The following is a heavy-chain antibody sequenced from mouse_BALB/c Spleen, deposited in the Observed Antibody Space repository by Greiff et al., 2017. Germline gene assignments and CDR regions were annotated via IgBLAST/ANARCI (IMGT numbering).Heavy chain of an antibody. J-gene: IGHJ4*01. CDR1: GFSLTSYG. Sequence: QVQLQQSGPDLVAPSQSLSITCTVSGFSLTSYGVHWVRQPPGKGLEWLVVIWSDGSTTYNSALKSRLSISKDNSKSQVFLKMNSLQTDDTAMYYCARHGGYGSYAMDYWGQGTSVTVSS. D-gene: IGHD1-1*01. CDR2: IWSDGST. V-gene: IGHV2-6-2*01. CDR3: ARHGGYGSYAMDY.